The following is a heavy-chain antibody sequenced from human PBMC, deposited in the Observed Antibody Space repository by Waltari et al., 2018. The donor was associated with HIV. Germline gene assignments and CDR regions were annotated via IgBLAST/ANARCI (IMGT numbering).Heavy chain of an antibody. Sequence: QVQLVQSGAELKKPGASVKVSCKASGYTFTDKFIHWVRQAPGQGLEWMGWSKPMGGGTKFAQKFQGWVSMTMDTSISTVYMELNRLTYEDTVIYYCAREEMKYFDLWGRGTLVTVSS. V-gene: IGHV1-2*04. CDR3: AREEMKYFDL. J-gene: IGHJ2*01. CDR2: SKPMGGGT. CDR1: GYTFTDKF.